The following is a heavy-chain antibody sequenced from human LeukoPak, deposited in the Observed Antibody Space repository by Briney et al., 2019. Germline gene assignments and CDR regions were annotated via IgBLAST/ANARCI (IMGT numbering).Heavy chain of an antibody. CDR1: GGSISTYY. D-gene: IGHD5-18*01. CDR2: IYYTGAT. J-gene: IGHJ4*02. Sequence: PSETLSLTCTVSGGSISTYYWSWIRLPPGKGLEWIGYIYYTGATYYNPSLKSRVTISLDTSKNQFSLKLSSVTAADAAVYYCARAGYSYGTGYYFDYWGQGALVTVSS. CDR3: ARAGYSYGTGYYFDY. V-gene: IGHV4-59*01.